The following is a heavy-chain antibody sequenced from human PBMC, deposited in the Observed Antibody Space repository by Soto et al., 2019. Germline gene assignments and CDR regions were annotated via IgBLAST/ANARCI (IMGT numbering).Heavy chain of an antibody. Sequence: GGSLRLSCAASGFTFSTYGMHWVRQAPGKGLEWVAVISYDGGREYHADSVRGRFTISRDNSNNTLFLEMNSLRTEDTAVYYCAKARPLDSSSSPIGYWGQGTLVTVSS. CDR2: ISYDGGRE. CDR3: AKARPLDSSSSPIGY. V-gene: IGHV3-30*18. CDR1: GFTFSTYG. D-gene: IGHD6-6*01. J-gene: IGHJ4*02.